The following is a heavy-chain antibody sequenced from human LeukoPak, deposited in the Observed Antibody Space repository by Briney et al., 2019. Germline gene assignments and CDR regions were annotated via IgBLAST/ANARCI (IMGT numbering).Heavy chain of an antibody. D-gene: IGHD5/OR15-5a*01. CDR3: ARDSALYPPDAFDI. Sequence: SETLSLTCTVSGGSISSYYWSWTRQPPGKGLEWIGYIYYSGSTNYNPSLKSRVTISVDTSKNQFPLKLSSVTAADTAVYYCARDSALYPPDAFDIWGQGTMVTVSS. V-gene: IGHV4-59*01. CDR1: GGSISSYY. CDR2: IYYSGST. J-gene: IGHJ3*02.